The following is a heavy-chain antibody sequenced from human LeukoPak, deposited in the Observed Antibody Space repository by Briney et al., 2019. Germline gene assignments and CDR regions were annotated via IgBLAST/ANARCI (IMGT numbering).Heavy chain of an antibody. CDR2: ISAHNGNT. Sequence: ASVTVSCKASGYPFTSFGISWVRQAPGQGLEWMGWISAHNGNTDYAQNLQGRVTMTTDASTSTAYMEVRSLTSDDTAVYYCARVDVFVSAVGEYFQHWGQGTLVTVSS. CDR3: ARVDVFVSAVGEYFQH. CDR1: GYPFTSFG. J-gene: IGHJ1*01. D-gene: IGHD1-26*01. V-gene: IGHV1-18*01.